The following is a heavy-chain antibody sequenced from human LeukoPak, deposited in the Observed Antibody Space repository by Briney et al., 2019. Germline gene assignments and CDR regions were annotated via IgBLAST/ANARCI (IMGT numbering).Heavy chain of an antibody. V-gene: IGHV3-48*03. CDR1: GFIFSSYE. J-gene: IGHJ4*02. CDR2: ISGSDGTI. CDR3: TRKFPGTVYFDD. Sequence: GGSLRLSCVASGFIFSSYEMNWVRQAPGKGLEWVSFISGSDGTIYYADSVKGRFTISRDNAKKSVYLQMNSLRAEGTAVYYCTRKFPGTVYFDDWGQGTLVTVSS. D-gene: IGHD1-1*01.